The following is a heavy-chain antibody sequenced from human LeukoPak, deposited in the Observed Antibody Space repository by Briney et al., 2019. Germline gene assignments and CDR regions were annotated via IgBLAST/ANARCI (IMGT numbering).Heavy chain of an antibody. CDR2: IKSKTDGGTT. CDR1: GFTFGDYT. CDR3: TTEVLGSSWYAFDF. D-gene: IGHD6-13*01. Sequence: GGSLRLSCTASGFTFGDYTMSWFRQAPGKGREWVGRIKSKTDGGTTDYAAAVKGRFTISRDDSKNTLYLQITSLKTEDTAVYYCTTEVLGSSWYAFDFWGQGTLVTVSS. V-gene: IGHV3-15*01. J-gene: IGHJ4*02.